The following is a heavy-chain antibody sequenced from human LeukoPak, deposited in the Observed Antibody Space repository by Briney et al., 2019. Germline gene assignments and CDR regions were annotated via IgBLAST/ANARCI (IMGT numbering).Heavy chain of an antibody. D-gene: IGHD5-18*01. V-gene: IGHV3-30*04. J-gene: IGHJ3*02. CDR2: ISYDASNK. CDR1: GFIFSSYA. CDR3: ARAGAYTYGDLTFDI. Sequence: GGSLRLSCVASGFIFSSYAMHWVRQAPGKGLEWVAVISYDASNKDYADSVKGRFTISRDNSKNMLYLQMNSLRAEDTAVHYCARAGAYTYGDLTFDIWGQGTMVTVSS.